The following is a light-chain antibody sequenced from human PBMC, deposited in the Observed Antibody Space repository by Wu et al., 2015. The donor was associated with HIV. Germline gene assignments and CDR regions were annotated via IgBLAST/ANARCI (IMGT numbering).Light chain of an antibody. CDR1: QNVNSN. CDR2: GAS. CDR3: QQYNNWPRT. V-gene: IGKV3-15*01. Sequence: EIVMTQSPATLSVSPGERATLTCRASQNVNSNLAWYQQKPGQAPRLLIYGASTRATGISARFSGGGSGTEFTLTINNMQSEDFAVYSCQQYNNWPRTFGQGTKVEIK. J-gene: IGKJ1*01.